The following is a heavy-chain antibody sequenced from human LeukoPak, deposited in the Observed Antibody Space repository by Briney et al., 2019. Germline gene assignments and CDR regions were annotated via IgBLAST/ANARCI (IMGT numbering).Heavy chain of an antibody. CDR1: GGSMNSHH. Sequence: SETLSHTCTVSGGSMNSHHWSWIRQPPGKGLEWIGYMLDTVATKDNPSLKSRFTLSADTSKNQFSLRLTSVTAADTAVYYCATIKRGDIFGYFDFWGQGILVTVSS. D-gene: IGHD5-18*01. V-gene: IGHV4-59*11. CDR3: ATIKRGDIFGYFDF. J-gene: IGHJ4*02. CDR2: MLDTVAT.